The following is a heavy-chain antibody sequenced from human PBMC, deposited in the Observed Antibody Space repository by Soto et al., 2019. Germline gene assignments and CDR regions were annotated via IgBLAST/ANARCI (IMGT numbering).Heavy chain of an antibody. CDR1: GFTFNNYG. Sequence: QVQLVESGGGVVQPGRSLRLSCAASGFTFNNYGMHWVRQAPGKGLEWVAVIWNDGNGYYYETSVKGGFTISRDNSKKTLYLKMRHLPPDDTSVYYCARRQISPPTRVAACARGGMDVWGQGTPVTVSS. CDR2: IWNDGNGY. D-gene: IGHD6-13*01. J-gene: IGHJ6*02. CDR3: ARRQISPPTRVAACARGGMDV. V-gene: IGHV3-33*01.